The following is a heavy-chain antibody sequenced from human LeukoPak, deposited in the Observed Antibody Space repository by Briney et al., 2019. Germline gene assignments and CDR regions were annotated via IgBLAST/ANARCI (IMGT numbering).Heavy chain of an antibody. J-gene: IGHJ2*01. V-gene: IGHV3-30*03. CDR3: AREAAWGNWYFDL. CDR2: IGDTGRAR. CDR1: GFTFSRHG. D-gene: IGHD3-16*01. Sequence: PGRSLRLSCAASGFTFSRHGMHWVRQAPGKGLEWVAVIGDTGRARYYADSVKGRFITSRDNSQNTLYLEMNSLRYDDTALYYCAREAAWGNWYFDLWGRGTLVTVSS.